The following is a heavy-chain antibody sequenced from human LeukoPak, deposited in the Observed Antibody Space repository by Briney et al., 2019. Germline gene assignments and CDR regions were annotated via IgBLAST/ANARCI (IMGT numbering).Heavy chain of an antibody. CDR2: IIGTSEM. CDR3: TRAIIVALGTGPFDI. J-gene: IGHJ3*02. Sequence: GGSMRLSCAASGFSFSSYTMNWVRLAPGRGLEWVSSIIGTSEMHYADSVKGRFTVSRDNDKNSLFLQLYSLSVEDTAVYYCTRAIIVALGTGPFDIWGQGRVVTVSS. V-gene: IGHV3-21*06. D-gene: IGHD6-13*01. CDR1: GFSFSSYT.